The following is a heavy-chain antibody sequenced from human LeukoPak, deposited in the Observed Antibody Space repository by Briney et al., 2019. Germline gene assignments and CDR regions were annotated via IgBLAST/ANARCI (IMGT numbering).Heavy chain of an antibody. J-gene: IGHJ4*02. CDR1: GFTFSSYG. Sequence: GGSLRLSCAASGFTFSSYGMHWVRQAPGKGLEWVAVIWYDGSNKYYADSVKGRFTISKDNSKNTLYLQMNSLRAEDTAVYYCARDPNGDSYYFDYWGQGTLVTVSS. CDR3: ARDPNGDSYYFDY. CDR2: IWYDGSNK. V-gene: IGHV3-33*01. D-gene: IGHD4-17*01.